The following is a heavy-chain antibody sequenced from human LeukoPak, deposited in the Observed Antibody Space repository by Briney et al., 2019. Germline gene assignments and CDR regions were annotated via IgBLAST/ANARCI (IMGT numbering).Heavy chain of an antibody. CDR1: GFTFSSYA. J-gene: IGHJ4*02. CDR3: ARDSMIVVVTTSNY. CDR2: ISGSGGST. Sequence: GGSLRLSCAASGFTFSSYAMSWVRQAPGKGLEWVSAISGSGGSTYYADSVKGRFTISRDNSKNTLCLQMNSLRAEDTAVYYCARDSMIVVVTTSNYWGQGTLVTVSS. D-gene: IGHD3-22*01. V-gene: IGHV3-23*01.